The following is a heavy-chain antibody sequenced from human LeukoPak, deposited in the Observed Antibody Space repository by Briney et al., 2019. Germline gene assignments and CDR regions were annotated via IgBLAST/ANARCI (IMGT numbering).Heavy chain of an antibody. CDR1: GYTFTSYG. CDR3: ARDIDRGWTDY. J-gene: IGHJ4*02. CDR2: ISAYNGNT. V-gene: IGHV1-18*01. D-gene: IGHD6-19*01. Sequence: ASLKVSCKASGYTFTSYGISWVRQAPGQGLEWMGWISAYNGNTNYAQKLQGRVTMTTDTPTSTAYMELRSLRSDDTAVYYCARDIDRGWTDYWGQGTLVTVSS.